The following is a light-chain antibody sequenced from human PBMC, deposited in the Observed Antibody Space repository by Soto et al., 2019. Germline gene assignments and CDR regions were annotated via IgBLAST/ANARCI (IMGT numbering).Light chain of an antibody. V-gene: IGKV3-20*01. Sequence: EVMLKQSPGTLSLSPGERTTLSCRASQSVSSNYLAWYQQKSGQAPRLLIYGASNMAPGIPDRFSGSGSGTDYTVTIMRLAPEDFEVYYCQQYYTSPRTFGQGTKVEFK. CDR1: QSVSSNY. J-gene: IGKJ1*01. CDR3: QQYYTSPRT. CDR2: GAS.